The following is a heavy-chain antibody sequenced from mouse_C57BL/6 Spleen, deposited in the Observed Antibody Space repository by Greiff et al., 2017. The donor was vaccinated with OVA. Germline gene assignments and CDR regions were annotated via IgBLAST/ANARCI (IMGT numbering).Heavy chain of an antibody. J-gene: IGHJ1*03. V-gene: IGHV3-6*01. CDR2: ISYDGSN. Sequence: ESGPGLVKPSQSLALTCPVTGHSLPRGFYWDWIRQFPGNQLEWMGYISYDGSNKYNPSLKNRISITRDTSKNQFFLKLNSVTTEDTATYYCARPYYYGSSPYWYFDVWGTGTTVTVSS. D-gene: IGHD1-1*01. CDR1: GHSLPRGFY. CDR3: ARPYYYGSSPYWYFDV.